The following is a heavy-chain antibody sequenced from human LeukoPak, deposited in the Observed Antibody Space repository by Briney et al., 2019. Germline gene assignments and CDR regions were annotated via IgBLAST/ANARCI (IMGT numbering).Heavy chain of an antibody. CDR3: ATDFYDTT. J-gene: IGHJ5*02. Sequence: PGGSLRLSCAASGFTFSNAWMNWVRQAPGKGLEWVGRIRSNSDGGTIDYAAPVKGRFALSRDDSKNTLYLQMNSLQTEDTAVYYCATDFYDTTWGQGTLVTVSS. CDR1: GFTFSNAW. V-gene: IGHV3-15*07. D-gene: IGHD3-22*01. CDR2: IRSNSDGGTI.